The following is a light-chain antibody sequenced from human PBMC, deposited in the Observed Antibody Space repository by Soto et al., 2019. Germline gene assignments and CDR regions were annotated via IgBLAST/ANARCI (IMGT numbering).Light chain of an antibody. CDR3: AQGLATPFT. CDR2: LGS. Sequence: EILLTQSPLSLPVTTGEPASISCRSSHNLLHSNGYNXRNLYLHKPXXSPQLLIYLGSNRASGVPDRFSGSGSGTDFTLTINRVEAEDVGLYFCAQGLATPFTFGGGNKVDIK. V-gene: IGKV2-28*01. J-gene: IGKJ4*02. CDR1: HNLLHSNGYNX.